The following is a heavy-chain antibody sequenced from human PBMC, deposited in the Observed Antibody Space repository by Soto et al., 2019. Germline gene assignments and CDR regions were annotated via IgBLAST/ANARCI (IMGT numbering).Heavy chain of an antibody. CDR1: SGSISSGGYY. CDR3: ARVXRGGNRYSGYDYGYFDY. Sequence: PSETLSLTCTVSSGSISSGGYYWSWIRQHPGKGLEWIGYIYYSGSTYYNPSLKSRVTISVDTSKNQFSLKLSSMTAADTAVYYCARVXRGGNRYSGYDYGYFDYWGQGTLVTVSS. D-gene: IGHD5-12*01. V-gene: IGHV4-31*03. CDR2: IYYSGST. J-gene: IGHJ4*02.